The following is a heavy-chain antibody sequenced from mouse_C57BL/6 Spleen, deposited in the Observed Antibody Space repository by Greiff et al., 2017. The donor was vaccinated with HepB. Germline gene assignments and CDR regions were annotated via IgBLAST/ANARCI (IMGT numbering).Heavy chain of an antibody. CDR3: AKNYDDYDDGAMDY. V-gene: IGHV2-5*01. Sequence: QVQLQQSGPGLVQPSQSLSITCTVSGFSLTSYGVHWVRQSPGKGLEWLGVIWGGGSTDYNAAFMSRLSITKDNSKSQVFFKMNSLQADDTAIYYGAKNYDDYDDGAMDYWGQGTSVTVSS. CDR1: GFSLTSYG. CDR2: IWGGGST. D-gene: IGHD2-4*01. J-gene: IGHJ4*01.